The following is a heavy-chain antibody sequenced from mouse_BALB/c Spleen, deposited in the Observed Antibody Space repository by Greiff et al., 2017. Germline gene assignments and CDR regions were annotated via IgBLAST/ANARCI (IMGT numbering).Heavy chain of an antibody. CDR2: IDPANGNT. Sequence: EVQLQQSGAELVKPGASVKLSCTASGFNIKDTYMHWVKQGPEQGLEWIGRIDPANGNTKYDPKFQGKATITADTSSNTAYLQLSSLTSEDTAVYYCARSAMVYYAMDYWGQGTSVTVSS. V-gene: IGHV14-3*02. J-gene: IGHJ4*01. CDR1: GFNIKDTY. D-gene: IGHD1-1*02. CDR3: ARSAMVYYAMDY.